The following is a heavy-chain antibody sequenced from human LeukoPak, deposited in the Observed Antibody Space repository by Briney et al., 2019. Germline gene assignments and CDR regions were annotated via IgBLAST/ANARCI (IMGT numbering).Heavy chain of an antibody. V-gene: IGHV3-74*01. CDR2: ISPNGETT. CDR1: EFTFSTYW. Sequence: PGGSLRLSCAASEFTFSTYWMHWVRQAPGKGLVWVTNISPNGETTHYADSVKGRFTISRDSAKNNLYLEMNSLRSEDTAVYYCVRGTSDWKGVDYWGQGTLVNVSS. CDR3: VRGTSDWKGVDY. D-gene: IGHD6-19*01. J-gene: IGHJ4*02.